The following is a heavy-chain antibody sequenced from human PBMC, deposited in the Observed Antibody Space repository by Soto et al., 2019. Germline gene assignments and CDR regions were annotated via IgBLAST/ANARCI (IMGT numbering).Heavy chain of an antibody. J-gene: IGHJ4*02. V-gene: IGHV1-18*01. CDR1: GYNFVKYG. CDR2: VSPNNGNT. D-gene: IGHD6-19*01. Sequence: QVQLEQSGAEVKKPGASVKVSCKASGYNFVKYGITWVRQAPGQGLEWMGWVSPNNGNTKYAKKFQGRVTMTTDTSTTIVYMELRSLRSDDTAVYYCARGTGEWLVSGVDHWGQGTLVTVSS. CDR3: ARGTGEWLVSGVDH.